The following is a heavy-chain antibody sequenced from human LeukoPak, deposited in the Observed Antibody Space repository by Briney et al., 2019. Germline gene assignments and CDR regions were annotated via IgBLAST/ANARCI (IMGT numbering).Heavy chain of an antibody. D-gene: IGHD6-13*01. J-gene: IGHJ4*01. CDR3: ARDGTAAGLYFDL. V-gene: IGHV3-7*01. CDR1: GFTFTDYW. CDR2: IRQDGGEK. Sequence: GGSLRLSCAVSGFTFTDYWMNWVRQAPGKGLEWVASIRQDGGEKSYVDSVKGRSTISRDNTKSSLYLQINSLRAEDTAVYYCARDGTAAGLYFDLWGQRTLVTVSS.